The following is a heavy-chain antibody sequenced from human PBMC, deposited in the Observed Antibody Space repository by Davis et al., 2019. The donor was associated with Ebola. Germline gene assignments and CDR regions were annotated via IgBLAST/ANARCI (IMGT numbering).Heavy chain of an antibody. CDR3: ARGGSNYRV. CDR2: IYYSGST. J-gene: IGHJ4*02. CDR1: GGSISSYY. Sequence: SETLSLTCTVSGGSISSYYWSWIRQPPGKGLEWIGYIYYSGSTYYNPSLKSRVTISVDTSKNQFSLKLSSVTAADTAVYYCARGGSNYRVWGQGTLVTVSS. D-gene: IGHD4-11*01. V-gene: IGHV4-59*12.